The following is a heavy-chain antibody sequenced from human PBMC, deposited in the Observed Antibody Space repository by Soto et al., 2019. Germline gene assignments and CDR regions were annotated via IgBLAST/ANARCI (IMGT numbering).Heavy chain of an antibody. V-gene: IGHV1-3*01. J-gene: IGHJ4*02. D-gene: IGHD3-16*01. CDR2: INAGNGNT. Sequence: QVQLVXSGAXXXXPGASVKVSCKASGYTFTSYAMHWVRQAPGQRLEWMGWINAGNGNTKYSQKFQGRVTITRDTSASTAYMELSSRRSEDTAVYYCANALGLYYFDYWGQGTLVTVSS. CDR1: GYTFTSYA. CDR3: ANALGLYYFDY.